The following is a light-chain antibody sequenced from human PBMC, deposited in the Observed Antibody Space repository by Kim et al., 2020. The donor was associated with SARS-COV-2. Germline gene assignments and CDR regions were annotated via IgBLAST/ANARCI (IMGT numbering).Light chain of an antibody. CDR1: SSNIGQSY. CDR3: GTWDTSLNAWV. CDR2: DRN. V-gene: IGLV1-51*01. Sequence: GQKVSISCSGTSSNIGQSYVSWYQQLPGTAPKLLIYDRNRGPSGIPDRFSGSQSGTSATLGITGLQTGDEADYYCGTWDTSLNAWVFGGGTQLTVL. J-gene: IGLJ3*02.